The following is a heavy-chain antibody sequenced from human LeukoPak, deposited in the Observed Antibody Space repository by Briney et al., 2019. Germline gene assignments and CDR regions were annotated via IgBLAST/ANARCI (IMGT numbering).Heavy chain of an antibody. CDR3: ARDGPYFFDY. CDR1: GFTFSSYW. J-gene: IGHJ4*02. D-gene: IGHD2/OR15-2a*01. CDR2: IKQDGSEK. V-gene: IGHV3-7*01. Sequence: GGSLRLSCAASGFTFSSYWMSWVRQAPGKGLEWVANIKQDGSEKYYVDSVKGRFTISRDNAKNSLYLQMDSLRVEDTAVYFCARDGPYFFDYWGQGTLVTVSS.